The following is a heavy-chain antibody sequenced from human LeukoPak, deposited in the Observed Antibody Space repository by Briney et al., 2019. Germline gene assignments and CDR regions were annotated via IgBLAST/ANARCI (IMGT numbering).Heavy chain of an antibody. CDR1: GFTFRSYW. Sequence: GGSLRLSCAASGFTFRSYWMYWVRQAPGKGLVWVSHINNDGSTTTYADSVKGRFTISRDNAKNTLYLQMNSLRAADTAVYYCARQAKAYCGGDCSDPDAFDIWGQGTMVTVSS. J-gene: IGHJ3*02. D-gene: IGHD2-21*02. CDR2: INNDGSTT. CDR3: ARQAKAYCGGDCSDPDAFDI. V-gene: IGHV3-74*01.